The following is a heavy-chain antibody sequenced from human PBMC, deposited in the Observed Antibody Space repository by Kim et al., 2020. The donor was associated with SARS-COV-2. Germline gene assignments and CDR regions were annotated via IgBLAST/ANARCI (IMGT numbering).Heavy chain of an antibody. J-gene: IGHJ4*02. D-gene: IGHD4-4*01. CDR3: ARLGVTTFEYYFDY. Sequence: GGSLRLSCAASGFTFSDYYMSWIRQAPGKGLEWVSYISSSSSYTNYADSVKGRFTISRDNAKNSLYLQMNSLRAEDTAVYYCARLGVTTFEYYFDYWGQGTLVTVSS. V-gene: IGHV3-11*03. CDR1: GFTFSDYY. CDR2: ISSSSSYT.